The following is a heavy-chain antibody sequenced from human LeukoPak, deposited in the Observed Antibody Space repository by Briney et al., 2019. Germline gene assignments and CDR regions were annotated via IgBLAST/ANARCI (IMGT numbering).Heavy chain of an antibody. Sequence: GGSLRLSCAASRFTFSFYWMDWVRQAPGKGLVWVSRINSDGTSTTYADFVKGRLTISRDNAKNTLYLQVSSLRAEDTAVYYCARPRGSNDAFDIWGQGTMVTVSS. CDR1: RFTFSFYW. CDR3: ARPRGSNDAFDI. CDR2: INSDGTST. J-gene: IGHJ3*02. D-gene: IGHD3-10*01. V-gene: IGHV3-74*01.